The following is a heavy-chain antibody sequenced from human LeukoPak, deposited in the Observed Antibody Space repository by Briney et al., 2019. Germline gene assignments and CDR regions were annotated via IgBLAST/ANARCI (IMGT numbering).Heavy chain of an antibody. CDR2: ISYDGSNK. J-gene: IGHJ4*02. CDR3: ARDGDRYYDFWSGYSAPDY. Sequence: GGSLRLSCAASGITFSSYAMHWVRQAPGKGLEWVAVISYDGSNKYYADSVKGRFTISRDNSKNTLYLQMNSLRAEDTAVYYCARDGDRYYDFWSGYSAPDYWGQGTLVTVSS. D-gene: IGHD3-3*01. CDR1: GITFSSYA. V-gene: IGHV3-30*04.